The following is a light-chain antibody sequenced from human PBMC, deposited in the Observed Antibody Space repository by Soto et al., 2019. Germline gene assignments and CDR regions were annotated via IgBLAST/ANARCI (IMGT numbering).Light chain of an antibody. J-gene: IGKJ1*01. V-gene: IGKV3-20*01. CDR2: GAS. Sequence: EIVLTQSPGTLSLSPGERATLSCRASQTVDTNYLAWYQQIPGQAPRLLIYGASTRATGIPDRFSGSGSGTDCTLTISRLDPEDSAVYYCQQYATSPWTFGQGTKVEI. CDR3: QQYATSPWT. CDR1: QTVDTNY.